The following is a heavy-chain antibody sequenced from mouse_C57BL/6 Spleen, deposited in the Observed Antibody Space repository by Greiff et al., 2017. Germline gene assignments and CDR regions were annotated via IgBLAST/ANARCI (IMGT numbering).Heavy chain of an antibody. CDR2: ISSGGDYI. D-gene: IGHD2-4*01. Sequence: DVMLVESGEGLVKPGGSLKLSCAASGFTFSSYAMSWVRQTPEKRLEWVAYISSGGDYIYYADTVKGRFTISRDNARNTLYLQMSSLKSEDTAMYYCTRDDYDVEYYAMDYWGQGTSVTVSS. V-gene: IGHV5-9-1*02. J-gene: IGHJ4*01. CDR1: GFTFSSYA. CDR3: TRDDYDVEYYAMDY.